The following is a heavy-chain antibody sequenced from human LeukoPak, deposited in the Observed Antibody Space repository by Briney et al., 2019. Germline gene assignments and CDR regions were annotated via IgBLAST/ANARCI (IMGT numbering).Heavy chain of an antibody. Sequence: PSETLSLTCAVYGGSFSGYYWSWIRQPPGKGLEWIGEINHSGSTNYNPSLKSRVTISVDTSKNQFSLKLSSVTAADTAVYYCARGQGSGWPYYYYYYGMDVRGQGTTVTVSS. J-gene: IGHJ6*02. CDR3: ARGQGSGWPYYYYYYGMDV. CDR2: INHSGST. V-gene: IGHV4-34*01. CDR1: GGSFSGYY. D-gene: IGHD6-19*01.